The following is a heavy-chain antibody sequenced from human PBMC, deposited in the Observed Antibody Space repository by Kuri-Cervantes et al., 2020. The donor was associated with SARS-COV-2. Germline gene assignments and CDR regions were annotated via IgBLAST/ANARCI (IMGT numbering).Heavy chain of an antibody. D-gene: IGHD3-22*01. CDR3: ARDDSSSSEAEAFDI. V-gene: IGHV3-23*01. CDR2: ISGSGGST. Sequence: GESLKISCAASGFTFSSYAMSWVRQAPGKGLEWVSAISGSGGSTYYADSVKGRFTISRDNAKNTLYLQMNSLRADDTALYFCARDDSSSSEAEAFDIWGQGTMVTVSS. CDR1: GFTFSSYA. J-gene: IGHJ3*02.